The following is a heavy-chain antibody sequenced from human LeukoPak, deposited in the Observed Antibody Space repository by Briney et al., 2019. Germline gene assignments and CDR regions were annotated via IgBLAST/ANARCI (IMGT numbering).Heavy chain of an antibody. Sequence: ASVTVSCTASGYTFTSYGIRWVRQAPGQGLEWMGWISAYNGNTNYAQKLQGRVTMTTDTSTSTAYMELRSLRSDDTAVYYCARDKTRITIFGAVIPPDYWGQGTLVTVSS. V-gene: IGHV1-18*01. CDR2: ISAYNGNT. J-gene: IGHJ4*02. CDR1: GYTFTSYG. D-gene: IGHD3-3*01. CDR3: ARDKTRITIFGAVIPPDY.